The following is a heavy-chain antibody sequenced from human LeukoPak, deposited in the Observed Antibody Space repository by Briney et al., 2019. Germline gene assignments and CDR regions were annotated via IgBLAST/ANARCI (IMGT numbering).Heavy chain of an antibody. D-gene: IGHD3-3*01. V-gene: IGHV3-21*04. CDR2: ISSSSYI. Sequence: GGSLRLSCAASGFTFSSYSMNWVRQAPGKGLEWVSSISSSSYIYYADSVKGRFTISRDNSKNTLYLQMNSLRAEDTAVYYCAKGGDFWSGGSDYWGQGTLVTVSS. CDR3: AKGGDFWSGGSDY. CDR1: GFTFSSYS. J-gene: IGHJ4*02.